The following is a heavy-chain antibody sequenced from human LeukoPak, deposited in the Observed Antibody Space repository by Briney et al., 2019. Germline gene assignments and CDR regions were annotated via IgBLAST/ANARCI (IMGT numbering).Heavy chain of an antibody. CDR3: TRDVFSLGDS. D-gene: IGHD2/OR15-2a*01. CDR2: INHDGSLR. V-gene: IGHV3-74*01. Sequence: PGGSLRLSCAASGFTFTSYGMHWVRQSPGKGLVWVSHINHDGSLRNYADSVKGRFTISRDIAKNTLYLQMNSLGADDTAMYYCTRDVFSLGDSWGQGTLVTVSS. CDR1: GFTFTSYG. J-gene: IGHJ4*02.